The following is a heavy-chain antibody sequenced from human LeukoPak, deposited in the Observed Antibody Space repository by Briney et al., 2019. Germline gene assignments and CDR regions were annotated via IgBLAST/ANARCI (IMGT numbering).Heavy chain of an antibody. CDR2: IETDGSST. CDR3: TRDVPHNWFDP. V-gene: IGHV3-74*01. J-gene: IGHJ5*02. CDR1: GFTFSSHW. Sequence: PGGSLRLSCAASGFTFSSHWMHWVRQAPGKGLVWVSRIETDGSSTSYADSVKGRFTVSRDNAKNMLYLQMNSLTAEDTAIYHCTRDVPHNWFDPWGQGTLVTVSS.